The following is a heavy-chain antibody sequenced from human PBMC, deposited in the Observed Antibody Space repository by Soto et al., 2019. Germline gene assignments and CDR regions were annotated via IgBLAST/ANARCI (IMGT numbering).Heavy chain of an antibody. CDR3: ARKGYYDILTGYYTYWFDP. J-gene: IGHJ5*02. V-gene: IGHV4-30-4*01. D-gene: IGHD3-9*01. CDR1: GGSISSGDYY. Sequence: SETLSLTCTVSGGSISSGDYYWSWIRQPPGKGLEWIGYIYYSGSTYYNPSLKSRVTISVDTSKNQFSLKLSSVTAADTAVYYCARKGYYDILTGYYTYWFDPCGQGTLVTVSS. CDR2: IYYSGST.